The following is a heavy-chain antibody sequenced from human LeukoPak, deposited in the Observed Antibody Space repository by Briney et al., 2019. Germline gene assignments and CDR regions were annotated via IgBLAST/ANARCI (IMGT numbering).Heavy chain of an antibody. J-gene: IGHJ4*02. CDR3: AKGIAAAGAYFDY. CDR2: ISGGGSST. V-gene: IGHV3-23*01. CDR1: RFTFSSYA. D-gene: IGHD6-13*01. Sequence: GGSLRLSCAASRFTFSSYAMSWVRQAPGKGLEWVSAISGGGSSTYYADSVKGRFTISRDNSKNTLYLQMNSLRAEDTAIYYCAKGIAAAGAYFDYWGQGTQVTVSS.